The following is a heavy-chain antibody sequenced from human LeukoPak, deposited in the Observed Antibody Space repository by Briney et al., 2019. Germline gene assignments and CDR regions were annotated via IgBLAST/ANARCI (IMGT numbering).Heavy chain of an antibody. CDR2: IYSGGRI. CDR1: GFTVSSNY. CDR3: ARLWFGEEGGFDY. Sequence: GGSMRLSCAASGFTVSSNYMSWVRQAPGKGLEWVSVIYSGGRIYYADSVKGRFTISRDNSKNTLYLQMNSLRAEDTAVYYCARLWFGEEGGFDYWGQGTLVTVSS. J-gene: IGHJ4*02. V-gene: IGHV3-53*01. D-gene: IGHD3-10*01.